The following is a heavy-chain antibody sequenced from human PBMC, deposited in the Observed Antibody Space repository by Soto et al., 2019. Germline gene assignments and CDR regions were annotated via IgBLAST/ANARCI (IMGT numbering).Heavy chain of an antibody. CDR3: ARGSVPAALIDY. CDR2: IYYSRGT. V-gene: IGHV4-59*01. J-gene: IGHJ4*02. Sequence: SETLSLTCTASGGSISSYYWSWIRQPPGKGLEWIGYIYYSRGTNYNPSLKSRATISVDTSKNQFSLKLSSVTAADTAVYYCARGSVPAALIDYWGQGTLVTVSS. D-gene: IGHD2-2*01. CDR1: GGSISSYY.